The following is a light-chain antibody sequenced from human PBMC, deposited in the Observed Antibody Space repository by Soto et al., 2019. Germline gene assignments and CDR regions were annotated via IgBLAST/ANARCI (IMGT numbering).Light chain of an antibody. CDR2: DVR. J-gene: IGLJ1*01. V-gene: IGLV2-14*03. CDR3: FSSSTKISRHV. Sequence: QSALAQPASVSGSPGQSITISCTGASGYVGTYNYVSWYQQYPDKAPKLIIYDVRNRPSEVSDRFSGSKSGDTASLIISGLQAEDEADYYCFSSSTKISRHVLGTGTKLTVL. CDR1: SGYVGTYNY.